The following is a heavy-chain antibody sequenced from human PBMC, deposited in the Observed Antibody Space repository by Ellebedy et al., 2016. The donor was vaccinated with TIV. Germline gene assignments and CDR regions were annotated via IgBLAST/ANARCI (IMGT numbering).Heavy chain of an antibody. CDR2: FDPETGKA. CDR3: TTLNWHQFDFDH. J-gene: IGHJ4*02. V-gene: IGHV1-24*01. Sequence: AASVKVSCKVSGHTLTELAIHWVRQHPGKGLEWMGGFDPETGKAVSAQKFQGRVTVTEDTSIDTAYLELSSLRSDDTAVYHCTTLNWHQFDFDHWGQGTLVTVSS. D-gene: IGHD5-24*01. CDR1: GHTLTELA.